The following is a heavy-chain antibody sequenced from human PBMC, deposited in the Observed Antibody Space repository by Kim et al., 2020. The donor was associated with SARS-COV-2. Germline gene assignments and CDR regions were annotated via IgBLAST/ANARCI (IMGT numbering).Heavy chain of an antibody. Sequence: ASVKVSCKASGYTFTGYYMHWVRQAPGQGLEWMGWINPNSGGTNYAQKFQGRVTMTRDTSISTAYMELSRLRSDDTAVYYCARAFPIAGFFGVVGPKNKYGMDVWGQGTTVTVSS. CDR3: ARAFPIAGFFGVVGPKNKYGMDV. CDR2: INPNSGGT. CDR1: GYTFTGYY. V-gene: IGHV1-2*02. D-gene: IGHD3-3*01. J-gene: IGHJ6*02.